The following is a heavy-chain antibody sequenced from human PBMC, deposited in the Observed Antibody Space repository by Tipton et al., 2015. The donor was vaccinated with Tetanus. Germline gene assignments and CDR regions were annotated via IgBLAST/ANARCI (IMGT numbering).Heavy chain of an antibody. Sequence: TLSLTCTVSGGSVSSGSYYWAWIRQPPGKGLEYIGYILYGGSTHYSPSLKSRVTVSADPSKNQFSLKLSSVTAADTAVYYCARSIAAASVWPFDYWGQGTQVTVSS. J-gene: IGHJ4*02. D-gene: IGHD2-2*01. CDR3: ARSIAAASVWPFDY. V-gene: IGHV4-61*01. CDR2: ILYGGST. CDR1: GGSVSSGSYY.